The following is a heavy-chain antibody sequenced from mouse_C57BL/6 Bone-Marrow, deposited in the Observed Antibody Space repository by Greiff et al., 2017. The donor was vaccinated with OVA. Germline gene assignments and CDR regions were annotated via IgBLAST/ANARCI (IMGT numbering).Heavy chain of an antibody. CDR3: ARGAYGSSYLYYFDY. V-gene: IGHV1-80*01. CDR1: GYAFSSYW. J-gene: IGHJ2*01. Sequence: VQLQQSGAELVKPGASVKISCKASGYAFSSYWMNWVKQRPGKGLEWIGQIYPGDGDTNYNGKFKGKATLTADKSSSTAYMQLSSLTSEDSAVYFCARGAYGSSYLYYFDYWGQGTTLTVSS. CDR2: IYPGDGDT. D-gene: IGHD1-1*01.